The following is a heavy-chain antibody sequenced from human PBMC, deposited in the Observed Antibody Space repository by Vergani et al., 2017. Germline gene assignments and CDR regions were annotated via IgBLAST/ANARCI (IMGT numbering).Heavy chain of an antibody. CDR2: IYTGGST. CDR1: GGSISSGGYY. D-gene: IGHD3-9*01. V-gene: IGHV4-61*02. CDR3: ARDQDDYDILTGYRYWYFDL. J-gene: IGHJ2*01. Sequence: QVQLQESGPGLVKPSQTLSLTCTVSGGSISSGGYYWSWIRQPAGKGLEWIGRIYTGGSTTYNPSLKSRISISIDTSKNQFSLNLSSVTAADTAIYYCARDQDDYDILTGYRYWYFDLWGRGTLVTVSS.